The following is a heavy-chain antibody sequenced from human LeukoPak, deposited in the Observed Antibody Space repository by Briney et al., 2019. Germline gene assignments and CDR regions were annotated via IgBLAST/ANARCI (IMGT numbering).Heavy chain of an antibody. J-gene: IGHJ4*02. Sequence: GGSLRLSCAASGFTFSSYGMHWVRQAPGKGLEWVSLITSTTNFVYYADSVKGRFTISRDNAKNSLYLQMDSLRDEDTAVYYCARSDCGGDCYLTDYWGQGTLVTVSS. CDR1: GFTFSSYG. CDR2: ITSTTNFV. D-gene: IGHD2-21*02. V-gene: IGHV3-21*01. CDR3: ARSDCGGDCYLTDY.